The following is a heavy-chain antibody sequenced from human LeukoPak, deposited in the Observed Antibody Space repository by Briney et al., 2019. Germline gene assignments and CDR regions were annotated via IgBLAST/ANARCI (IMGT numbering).Heavy chain of an antibody. CDR3: ATYRQVLLPFES. V-gene: IGHV3-23*01. D-gene: IGHD2-8*02. Sequence: GGSLRLSCAASGFTFSTFAVIWVRQPPGKGLEWVSSIFPSGGEIHYADSVRGRFTISRDNSKSTLSPQMNSLRAEGTAIYYCATYRQVLLPFESWGQGTLVTVSS. CDR1: GFTFSTFA. J-gene: IGHJ4*02. CDR2: IFPSGGEI.